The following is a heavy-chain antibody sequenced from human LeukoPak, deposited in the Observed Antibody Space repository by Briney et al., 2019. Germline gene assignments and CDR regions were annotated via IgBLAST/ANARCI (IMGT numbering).Heavy chain of an antibody. V-gene: IGHV4-59*08. CDR1: GGSISGYY. CDR2: IYNAGNT. CDR3: ARPGGRDHGGNSVAFDI. D-gene: IGHD4-23*01. Sequence: PSETLSLTCPVSGGSISGYYWNWIRQPPGKGLGWIGFIYNAGNTNYNPSLKSRVTISADPTKNQVSLNLSSVTAADTAVYYCARPGGRDHGGNSVAFDIWGQGTMVTVSS. J-gene: IGHJ3*02.